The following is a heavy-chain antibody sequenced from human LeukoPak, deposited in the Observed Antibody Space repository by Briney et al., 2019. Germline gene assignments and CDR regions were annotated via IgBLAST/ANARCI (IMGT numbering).Heavy chain of an antibody. CDR3: ARDWSGYCSGGSCPYYFDF. J-gene: IGHJ4*02. V-gene: IGHV1-18*04. CDR2: ISIYNGNS. Sequence: GASVKVSCKASGYTFTSYGISWVRQAPGQGLEWMGWISIYNGNSNYPQKFQGRVTLTTDTSTSTAYMELRSLTSDDTAVYYCARDWSGYCSGGSCPYYFDFWGQGTLVTVSS. CDR1: GYTFTSYG. D-gene: IGHD2-15*01.